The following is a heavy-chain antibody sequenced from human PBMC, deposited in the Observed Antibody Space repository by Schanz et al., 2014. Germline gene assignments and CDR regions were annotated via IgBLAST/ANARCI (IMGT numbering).Heavy chain of an antibody. Sequence: EVPLLESGGGLAQPGGSLRLACAASGFNFNTYAMSWVRQAPGKGLEWVSGLTEGGGGTYYTDAVKGRFTISRDSSKNTLYLQMNSLRADDTAVYYCARLDSSSWYPRYWGQGTLVTVSS. D-gene: IGHD6-13*01. CDR1: GFNFNTYA. V-gene: IGHV3-23*01. J-gene: IGHJ4*02. CDR2: LTEGGGGT. CDR3: ARLDSSSWYPRY.